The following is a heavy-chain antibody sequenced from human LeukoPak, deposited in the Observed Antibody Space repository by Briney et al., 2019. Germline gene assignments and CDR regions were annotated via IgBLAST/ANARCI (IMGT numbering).Heavy chain of an antibody. CDR2: IRHDGSDK. CDR3: ARKMNIVGAQGWGYGLDV. D-gene: IGHD1-26*01. CDR1: GFTFSTYW. Sequence: GGSLRLSCAASGFTFSTYWMSWVRQAPGKGLEWVANIRHDGSDKKYVDSVKGRFTIFRDNAKRSLYLQMNSLRAEDTAMYYCARKMNIVGAQGWGYGLDVWGHGTTVTVSS. V-gene: IGHV3-7*05. J-gene: IGHJ6*02.